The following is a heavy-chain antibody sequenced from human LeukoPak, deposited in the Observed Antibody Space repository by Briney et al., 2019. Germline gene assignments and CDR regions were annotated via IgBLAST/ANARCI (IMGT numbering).Heavy chain of an antibody. CDR1: GFTFSTSA. Sequence: GGSLRLSCVASGFTFSTSAMHWVRQTPGKGLEWVSVIWADEKYKYYADSVKGRFTISRDNSKNTLYLQMNSLRAEDTAVYYCARDLALAYLDSSSPPETGYYFDYWGQGTLVTVSS. CDR3: ARDLALAYLDSSSPPETGYYFDY. J-gene: IGHJ4*02. V-gene: IGHV3-33*01. D-gene: IGHD6-6*01. CDR2: IWADEKYK.